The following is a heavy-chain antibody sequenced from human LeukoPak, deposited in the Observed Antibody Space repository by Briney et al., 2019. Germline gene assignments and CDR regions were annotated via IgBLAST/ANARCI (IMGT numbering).Heavy chain of an antibody. Sequence: SQTLSLTCAISGDSVSSSSAAWNWIRQSPSRGLEWLGRTYYRSKWYNDYAVSVKSRITINPDTSKNQFSLQLNSVTPEDTAVYYCARAPDTAVAGNYYFDYWGQGALVTVSS. CDR2: TYYRSKWYN. J-gene: IGHJ4*02. CDR1: GDSVSSSSAA. D-gene: IGHD6-19*01. CDR3: ARAPDTAVAGNYYFDY. V-gene: IGHV6-1*01.